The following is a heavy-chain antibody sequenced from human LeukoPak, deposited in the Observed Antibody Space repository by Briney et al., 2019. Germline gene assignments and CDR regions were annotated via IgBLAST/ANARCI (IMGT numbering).Heavy chain of an antibody. CDR1: GFTFSSYA. CDR2: IWYDGSNK. V-gene: IGHV3-33*08. D-gene: IGHD3-10*01. Sequence: GGSLRLSCAASGFTFSSYAMSWVRQAPGKGLEWVAVIWYDGSNKYYADSVKGRFTISRDNSKNTLYLQMNSLRAEDTAVYYCARDPRWFGERFDYWGQGTLVTVSS. CDR3: ARDPRWFGERFDY. J-gene: IGHJ4*02.